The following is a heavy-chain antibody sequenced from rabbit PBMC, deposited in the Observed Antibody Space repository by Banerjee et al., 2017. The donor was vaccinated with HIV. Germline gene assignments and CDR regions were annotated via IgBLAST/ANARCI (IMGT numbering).Heavy chain of an antibody. V-gene: IGHV1S47*01. CDR3: ARGPPATTVEWLDL. J-gene: IGHJ5*01. D-gene: IGHD3-1*01. CDR1: GFDFSSYG. CDR2: IDPIFTSA. Sequence: QEQLVESGGGLVQPGGSLKLSCKASGFDFSSYGVSWVRQAPGKGLEWIGYIDPIFTSAYYASWMKGRFPIARENTQNTVSLQMNSLTAADTATYFCARGPPATTVEWLDLWGPGTLVTVS.